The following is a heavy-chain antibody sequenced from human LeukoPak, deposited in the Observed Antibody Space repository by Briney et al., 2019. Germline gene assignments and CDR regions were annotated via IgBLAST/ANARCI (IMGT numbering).Heavy chain of an antibody. CDR1: GFTFSSYS. Sequence: GGSLRLSCAASGFTFSSYSMNWVRQAPGKGLEWVSSISSSSSYIYYADSVKGRFTISRDNAKNSLYLQMNSLRAEDTAVYYCARQVWDSSGWPNWCDPWGQGNLDSVS. D-gene: IGHD6-19*01. V-gene: IGHV3-21*01. J-gene: IGHJ5*02. CDR2: ISSSSSYI. CDR3: ARQVWDSSGWPNWCDP.